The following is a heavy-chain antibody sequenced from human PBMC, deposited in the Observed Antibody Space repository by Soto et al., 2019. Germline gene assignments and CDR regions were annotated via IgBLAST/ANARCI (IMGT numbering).Heavy chain of an antibody. CDR1: GFTFRAYA. J-gene: IGHJ3*02. D-gene: IGHD1-1*01. V-gene: IGHV3-23*01. Sequence: PXGSLRLSCAASGFTFRAYALSWVRQAPGKGLEWVSAISESGGNTYYADSVKGRFTISRDNSKNTLYLQMNSLRAEDTAVYYCAKDKPGTTAFDIWGRGTLVTVSS. CDR3: AKDKPGTTAFDI. CDR2: ISESGGNT.